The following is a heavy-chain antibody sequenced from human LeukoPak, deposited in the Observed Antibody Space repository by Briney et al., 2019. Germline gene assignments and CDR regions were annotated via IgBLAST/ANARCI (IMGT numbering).Heavy chain of an antibody. Sequence: GESLKISCKGSGYSFTNYWIGWVRQMAGKGLEWMGIIYPGESETKYSPSSEGQVTISADKSISTAYLQWSSLKASDTAMYYCATYPTSGLGYWGQGTLVTVSS. CDR3: ATYPTSGLGY. D-gene: IGHD6-19*01. CDR1: GYSFTNYW. V-gene: IGHV5-51*01. J-gene: IGHJ4*02. CDR2: IYPGESET.